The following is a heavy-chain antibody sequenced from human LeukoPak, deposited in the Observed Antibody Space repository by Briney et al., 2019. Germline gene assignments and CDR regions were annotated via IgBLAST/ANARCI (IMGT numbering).Heavy chain of an antibody. V-gene: IGHV5-51*01. Sequence: NLGESLKISCKGSGYSFTNYWIGWVRQMPGKGLEWMGIIYPGDSDTRYSPSFQGQVTISADKSISTAYLQWSSLKASDTAMYYCARHHREYQLLYGAYYYYGMDVWGQGTTVTVSS. J-gene: IGHJ6*02. CDR3: ARHHREYQLLYGAYYYYGMDV. D-gene: IGHD2-2*02. CDR1: GYSFTNYW. CDR2: IYPGDSDT.